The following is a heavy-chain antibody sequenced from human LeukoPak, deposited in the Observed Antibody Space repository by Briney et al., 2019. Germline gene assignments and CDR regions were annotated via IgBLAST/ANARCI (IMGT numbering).Heavy chain of an antibody. CDR3: ARVDQRISFYFDY. CDR2: LNPHNGDT. CDR1: GYTFTGYY. Sequence: ASVKVSCKASGYTFTGYYMHWVRQAPGQGLEWMGWLNPHNGDTNYVQKFQGRVTMTRDTSISTAFMELSSLRSDDTGVYYCARVDQRISFYFDYWGQGTLITVSS. J-gene: IGHJ4*02. V-gene: IGHV1-2*02. D-gene: IGHD3-16*02.